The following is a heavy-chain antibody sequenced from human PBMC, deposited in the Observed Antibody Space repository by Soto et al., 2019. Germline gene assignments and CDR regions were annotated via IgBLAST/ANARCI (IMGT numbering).Heavy chain of an antibody. V-gene: IGHV5-51*01. CDR1: GYSFTTYW. CDR3: ARQADHYDRNSFGY. CDR2: IYPGGSDT. Sequence: GESLKISCKGSGYSFTTYWIGWVRQMPGKGLEWMGVIYPGGSDTRFSPSFQGQVTTSVDMSISTAYLQWSSLKASDTAMYYCARQADHYDRNSFGYWGQGTLVTVSS. D-gene: IGHD3-22*01. J-gene: IGHJ4*02.